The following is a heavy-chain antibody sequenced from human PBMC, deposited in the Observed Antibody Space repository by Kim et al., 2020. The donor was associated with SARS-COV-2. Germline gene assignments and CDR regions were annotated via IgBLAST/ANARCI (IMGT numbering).Heavy chain of an antibody. Sequence: DGSNKYYADSVKGRFTIARDNSKNTLYLQMNSLRAEDTAVYYCARDYYYDTWGQGTLVTVSS. CDR2: DGSNK. CDR3: ARDYYYDT. V-gene: IGHV3-30*01. J-gene: IGHJ4*02.